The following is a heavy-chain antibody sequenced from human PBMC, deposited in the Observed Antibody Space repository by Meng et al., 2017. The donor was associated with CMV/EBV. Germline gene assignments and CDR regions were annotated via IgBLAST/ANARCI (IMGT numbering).Heavy chain of an antibody. V-gene: IGHV1-69*05. CDR3: AREGPPSDAFDI. CDR1: GGTFGSYA. J-gene: IGHJ3*02. D-gene: IGHD2-2*01. CDR2: IIPIFGTA. Sequence: CKASGGTFGSYAISWVRQAPGQGLEWMGGIIPIFGTANYAQKFQGRVTITTDESTSTAYMELSSLRSEDTAVYYCAREGPPSDAFDIWGQGTMVTVSS.